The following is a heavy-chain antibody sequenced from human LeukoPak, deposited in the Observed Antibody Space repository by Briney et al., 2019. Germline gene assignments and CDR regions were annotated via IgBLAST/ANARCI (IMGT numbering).Heavy chain of an antibody. V-gene: IGHV4-4*08. J-gene: IGHJ4*02. CDR3: ASGGGWLIDY. CDR1: GGHIDSFF. Sequence: SETLSLTCTVSGGHIDSFFWNWIRQPPGKGLEWIGYIDNSGSTKYNPSLKSRITMSRDTPKNQFSLKLTSVTAADTAMYYCASGGGWLIDYWGQGTLVSVSS. CDR2: IDNSGST. D-gene: IGHD6-19*01.